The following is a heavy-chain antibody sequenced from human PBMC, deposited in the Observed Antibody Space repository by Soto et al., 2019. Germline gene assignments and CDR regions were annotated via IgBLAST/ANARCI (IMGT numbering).Heavy chain of an antibody. CDR1: GGSISSYY. J-gene: IGHJ1*01. Sequence: SETLSLTCTVSGGSISSYYWSWIRQPPGKGLEWIGYIYYSGSTTYNPSLMSRGTISLYTSKNQFSLKLSSVTAADTAVYYCARGVPDYCDSSGYYYRYLQHWGQGTLVTVSS. CDR2: IYYSGST. D-gene: IGHD3-22*01. V-gene: IGHV4-59*01. CDR3: ARGVPDYCDSSGYYYRYLQH.